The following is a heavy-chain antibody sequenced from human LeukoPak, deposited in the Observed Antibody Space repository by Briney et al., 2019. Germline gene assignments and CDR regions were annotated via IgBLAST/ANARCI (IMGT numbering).Heavy chain of an antibody. CDR1: GGSISSSSYY. J-gene: IGHJ4*02. CDR3: ARQGWQQLVRYFDY. CDR2: IYYSGST. D-gene: IGHD6-13*01. V-gene: IGHV4-39*01. Sequence: PSETLSLTCTVSGGSISSSSYYWGWIRQPPGKGLEWIGSIYYSGSTYYNPSLKSRVTISVDTSKNQFSLKLSSVTAADTAVYYCARQGWQQLVRYFDYWGQGTLVTVSS.